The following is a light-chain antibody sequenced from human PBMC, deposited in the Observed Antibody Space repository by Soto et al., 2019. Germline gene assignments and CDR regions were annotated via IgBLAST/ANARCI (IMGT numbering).Light chain of an antibody. V-gene: IGKV3D-11*02. J-gene: IGKJ5*01. Sequence: EIVLTQFPGTLSLAPGEIATLSCGARESVGKYLAGYQQKPGQAPMLLIYDTSKRATGIPDRFSGSGSGTLFTLTISSLEREDFAIDYCQQFLNWHPLTFRQGTRLQIK. CDR1: ESVGKY. CDR3: QQFLNWHPLT. CDR2: DTS.